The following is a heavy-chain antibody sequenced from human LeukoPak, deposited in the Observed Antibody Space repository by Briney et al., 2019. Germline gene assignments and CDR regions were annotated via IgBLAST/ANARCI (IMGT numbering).Heavy chain of an antibody. CDR1: GYTFTNYG. V-gene: IGHV1-18*01. Sequence: ASVKVSCKTSGYTFTNYGISWVRQAPGQGLEWMGWIRAYNGNTKYAQNVQGRVTMTTDTSTSTAYIELRSLRSDDTAVYYCARDLSDDSGNYDHYFDYWGQGTLVTVSS. J-gene: IGHJ4*02. CDR3: ARDLSDDSGNYDHYFDY. CDR2: IRAYNGNT. D-gene: IGHD3-22*01.